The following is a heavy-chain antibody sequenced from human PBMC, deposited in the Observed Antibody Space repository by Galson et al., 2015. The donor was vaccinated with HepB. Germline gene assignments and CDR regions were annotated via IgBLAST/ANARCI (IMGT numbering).Heavy chain of an antibody. CDR2: IYPGDSDT. Sequence: QSGAEVKKPGESLKISCKGSGYSFTSYWIGWVRQMPGKGLEWMGIIYPGDSDTRYSPSFQGRVTISADKSISTAYLQWSSLKASDTAMYYCARRASIFGVVSNFDYWGQGTLVTVSS. D-gene: IGHD3-3*01. CDR3: ARRASIFGVVSNFDY. J-gene: IGHJ4*02. V-gene: IGHV5-51*01. CDR1: GYSFTSYW.